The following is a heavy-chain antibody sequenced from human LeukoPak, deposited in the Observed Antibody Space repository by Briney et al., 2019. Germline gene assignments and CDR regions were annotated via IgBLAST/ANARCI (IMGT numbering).Heavy chain of an antibody. V-gene: IGHV1-2*02. CDR2: INPNSGGT. CDR3: ARDASLRSAFLHYYYYMDV. Sequence: ASVKVSCKASGYTFTGYYMHWVRQAPGQGLEWMGWINPNSGGTNYAQKFQGRVTMTRDTSIGTAYMELSRLRSDDTAVYYCARDASLRSAFLHYYYYMDVWGKGTTVTVSS. J-gene: IGHJ6*03. CDR1: GYTFTGYY. D-gene: IGHD3-3*01.